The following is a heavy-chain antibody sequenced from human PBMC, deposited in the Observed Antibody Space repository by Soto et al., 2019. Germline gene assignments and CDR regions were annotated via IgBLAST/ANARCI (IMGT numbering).Heavy chain of an antibody. V-gene: IGHV3-7*03. CDR3: AREVIYYYDSSGHNWFDP. CDR2: IKQDGSEK. J-gene: IGHJ5*02. Sequence: GGSLRLSCAASGFTLSCYWMSWVRQAPGKGLEWVANIKQDGSEKYYVDSVKGRFTISRDNAKNSLYLQMNSLRAEDTAVYYCAREVIYYYDSSGHNWFDPWGQGPLVTVSS. D-gene: IGHD3-22*01. CDR1: GFTLSCYW.